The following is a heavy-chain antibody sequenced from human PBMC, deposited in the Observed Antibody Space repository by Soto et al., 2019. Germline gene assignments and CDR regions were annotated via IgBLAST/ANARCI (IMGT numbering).Heavy chain of an antibody. CDR3: ARDWWEEPAGKETVSQFDY. V-gene: IGHV3-33*01. J-gene: IGHJ4*02. Sequence: QVHLVESGGGVVQPGRSLTLSCTASGFAFSNCGIHWVRQAPGRGLEWVAVIWSDGTKKFYAGSVRGRFTISRDNSKNTIYLQMNSLRAEDTAAYYCARDWWEEPAGKETVSQFDYWGQGTLVTVSS. D-gene: IGHD6-13*01. CDR2: IWSDGTKK. CDR1: GFAFSNCG.